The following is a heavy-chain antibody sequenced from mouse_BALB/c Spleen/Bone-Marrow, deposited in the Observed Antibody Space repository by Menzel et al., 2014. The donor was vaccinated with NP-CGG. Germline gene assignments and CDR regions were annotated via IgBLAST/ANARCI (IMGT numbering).Heavy chain of an antibody. CDR1: GFDFSRFW. J-gene: IGHJ4*01. V-gene: IGHV4-1*02. Sequence: EVKLQEPGGGLVQPGGSLKLSCAASGFDFSRFWMSWVRQAPGKGLEWIGEINPDSSTIYYTPSLKDKFIISIDNAKNTLYLKMGKVKSEDIALYYCGSLYYGNYYYAMDYWGQGTSVTVSS. D-gene: IGHD2-1*01. CDR2: INPDSSTI. CDR3: GSLYYGNYYYAMDY.